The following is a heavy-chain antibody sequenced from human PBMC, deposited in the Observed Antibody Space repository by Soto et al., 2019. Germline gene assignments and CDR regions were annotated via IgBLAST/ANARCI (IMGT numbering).Heavy chain of an antibody. CDR3: AKALAFDYGDYEVYYYGMDV. Sequence: GGSLRLSCAASGFTFSSYGMHWVRQAPGKGLEWVAVISYDGSNKYYADSVKGRFTISRDNSKNTLYLQMNSLRAEDTAVYYCAKALAFDYGDYEVYYYGMDVWGQGTTVTVSS. D-gene: IGHD4-17*01. V-gene: IGHV3-30*18. CDR1: GFTFSSYG. CDR2: ISYDGSNK. J-gene: IGHJ6*02.